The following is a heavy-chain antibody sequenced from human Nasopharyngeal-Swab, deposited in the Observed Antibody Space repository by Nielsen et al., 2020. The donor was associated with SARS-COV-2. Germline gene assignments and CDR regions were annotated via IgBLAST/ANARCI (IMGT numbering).Heavy chain of an antibody. J-gene: IGHJ4*02. Sequence: GESLKISCVGTGFTFSSFWMNWVRQPPGKGLEWVANINGDGSARFYVDSVRGRFTVSRDNAKNSLYLQMNNLRVEDTAIYYCAKARGYDSGIFWLDQWGQGTLVTVSS. CDR1: GFTFSSFW. CDR3: AKARGYDSGIFWLDQ. D-gene: IGHD3-22*01. CDR2: INGDGSAR. V-gene: IGHV3-7*03.